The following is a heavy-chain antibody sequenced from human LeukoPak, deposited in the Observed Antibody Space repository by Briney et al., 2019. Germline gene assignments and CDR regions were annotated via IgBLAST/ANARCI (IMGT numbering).Heavy chain of an antibody. CDR1: GFTFATYG. CDR2: ISGSGSHT. J-gene: IGHJ3*02. D-gene: IGHD2-2*02. Sequence: GGSLRLSCAASGFTFATYGMNWVRQAPGKGLEWVSSISGSGSHTYYADSVKGRLTISRDNSKNTLYLQMNSLRAEDTAVYYCANGYCSSTSCYTYAFDIWGQGTMVTVSS. V-gene: IGHV3-23*01. CDR3: ANGYCSSTSCYTYAFDI.